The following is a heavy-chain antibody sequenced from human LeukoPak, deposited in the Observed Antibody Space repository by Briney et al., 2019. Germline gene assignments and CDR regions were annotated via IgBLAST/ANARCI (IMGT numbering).Heavy chain of an antibody. CDR1: GFTFDDYA. J-gene: IGHJ4*02. Sequence: GRSLRLSCAASGFTFDDYAMRWVRQAPGKGLEWVSGISWNSGSIGYADSVKGRFTISRDNAKNSLYLQMNSLRAEDTALYYCAKDSTIAVARYYFDYWGQRTLVTVSS. V-gene: IGHV3-9*01. CDR2: ISWNSGSI. CDR3: AKDSTIAVARYYFDY. D-gene: IGHD6-19*01.